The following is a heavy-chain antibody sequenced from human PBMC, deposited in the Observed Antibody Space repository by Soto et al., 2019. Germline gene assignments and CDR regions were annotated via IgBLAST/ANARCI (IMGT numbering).Heavy chain of an antibody. V-gene: IGHV3-48*03. CDR2: INYSGSNI. D-gene: IGHD2-21*02. J-gene: IGHJ4*02. CDR1: GFTFRNSE. CDR3: ASEALCGADCYFFEY. Sequence: GGSLRLSCAGSGFTFRNSEMFWVRQAPGKGLEWVSKINYSGSNIYYSKSVKGRFTISRDNAKNSLYLQMNSLTDEDTAIYFCASEALCGADCYFFEYWGPGXLVTVYS.